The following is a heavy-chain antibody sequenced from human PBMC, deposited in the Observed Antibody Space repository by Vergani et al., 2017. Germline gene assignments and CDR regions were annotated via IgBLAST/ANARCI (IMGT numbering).Heavy chain of an antibody. Sequence: QVTLKESGPALVKPTQTLTLTCTFSGFSLSTSGMRVSWIRQPPGKALEWLARIAWDDDKFYSTSLKTRLTISKDTSKTQVVLTMTNMDPVDTATYYCARTPDGAGQHFDYWGQGTLVTVSS. D-gene: IGHD6-19*01. J-gene: IGHJ4*02. CDR2: IAWDDDK. V-gene: IGHV2-70*04. CDR1: GFSLSTSGMR. CDR3: ARTPDGAGQHFDY.